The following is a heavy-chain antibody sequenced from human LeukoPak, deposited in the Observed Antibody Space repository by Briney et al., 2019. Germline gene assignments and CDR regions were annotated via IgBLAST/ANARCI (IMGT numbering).Heavy chain of an antibody. CDR1: GFTFSSYV. Sequence: PGGSLRLSCAASGFTFSSYVMHWVRQAPGKGLEWVAIISYDGSNEYYADSVKGRFTISRDNSKNTLYLQMNSLRPEDTAVYYCAKDRSKGSYGDDFDFWGQGTLVTVSS. D-gene: IGHD1-26*01. V-gene: IGHV3-30*04. CDR3: AKDRSKGSYGDDFDF. CDR2: ISYDGSNE. J-gene: IGHJ4*02.